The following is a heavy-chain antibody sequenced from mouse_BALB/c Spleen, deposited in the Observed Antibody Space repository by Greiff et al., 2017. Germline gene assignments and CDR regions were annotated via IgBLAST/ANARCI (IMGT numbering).Heavy chain of an antibody. J-gene: IGHJ1*01. CDR1: GFTFSSYA. CDR2: ISSGGST. V-gene: IGHV5-6-5*01. CDR3: ARGLEGGYFDV. D-gene: IGHD3-3*01. Sequence: EVNLVESGGGLVKPGGSLKLSCAASGFTFSSYAMSWVRQTPEKRLEWVASISSGGSTYYPDSVKGRFTISRDNARNILYLQMSSLRSEDTAMYYCARGLEGGYFDVWGAGTTVTVSS.